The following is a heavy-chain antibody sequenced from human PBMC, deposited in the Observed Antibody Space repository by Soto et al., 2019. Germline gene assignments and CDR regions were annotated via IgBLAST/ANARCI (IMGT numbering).Heavy chain of an antibody. J-gene: IGHJ4*02. Sequence: ASVKVSCKASGYTFTSYDINWVRQATGQGLEWMGWMNPNSGNTGYAQKFQGRVTMTRNTSISTAYMELSSLRSEDTAVYYCARSPVTTGNIDYWGQGTLVTVSS. CDR2: MNPNSGNT. CDR3: ARSPVTTGNIDY. CDR1: GYTFTSYD. V-gene: IGHV1-8*01. D-gene: IGHD4-17*01.